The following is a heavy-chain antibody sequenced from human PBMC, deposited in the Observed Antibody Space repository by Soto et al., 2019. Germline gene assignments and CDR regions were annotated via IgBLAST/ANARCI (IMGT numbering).Heavy chain of an antibody. CDR1: GFTFSNYW. D-gene: IGHD2-21*01. Sequence: EVQLVESGGGLVQPGGSLRLSCAASGFTFSNYWMTWVRQAPGKGLEGVANIKPDGSEEYYVDSVKGRFTISRDNARNSLYLQMNSRRGEDTAFYYCTRDLNHDCGPWGQGTEVTVSS. CDR2: IKPDGSEE. CDR3: TRDLNHDCGP. V-gene: IGHV3-7*04. J-gene: IGHJ5*02.